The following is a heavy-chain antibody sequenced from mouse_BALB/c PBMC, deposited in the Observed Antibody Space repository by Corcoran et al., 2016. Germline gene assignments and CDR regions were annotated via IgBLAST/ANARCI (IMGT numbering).Heavy chain of an antibody. D-gene: IGHD2-2*01. J-gene: IGHJ4*01. Sequence: QIQLVQSGPELKKPGETVKISCKASGYTFTNYGMNWVKQAPGKGLKWMGWINTYTGEPTYADDFKGRFAFSLETSASTAYLQINNLKNEDTATYFCARVRESAIDYWGQGTSVTVSS. CDR2: INTYTGEP. CDR3: ARVRESAIDY. CDR1: GYTFTNYG. V-gene: IGHV9-3-1*01.